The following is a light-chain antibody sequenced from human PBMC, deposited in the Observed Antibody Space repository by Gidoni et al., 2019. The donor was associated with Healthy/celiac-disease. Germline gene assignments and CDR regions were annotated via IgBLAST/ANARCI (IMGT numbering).Light chain of an antibody. CDR3: QQSYSTPFT. CDR1: QSISSY. V-gene: IGKV1-39*01. J-gene: IGKJ3*01. CDR2: AAS. Sequence: IQMTQSPSSLSASVGDRVTINCRASQSISSYFNGYQQKPGKAPQLLIYAASSLQSSVPSRLSSSGSWTYFTLTISSLQHEDFATFYYQQSYSTPFTFGPGTKVDIK.